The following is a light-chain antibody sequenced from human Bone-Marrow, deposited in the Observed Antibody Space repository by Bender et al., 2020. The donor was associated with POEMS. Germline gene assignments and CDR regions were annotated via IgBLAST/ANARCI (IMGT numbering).Light chain of an antibody. V-gene: IGLV3-1*01. J-gene: IGLJ1*01. CDR3: QAWDNYTYV. Sequence: SYELTQPPSVSVSPGQTAGITCSGDKLENKYVCWYHQKPGQSPVLVIYQDDMRPSGIPERFSGSTSGSRATLTITGTQAMDEAMYYCQAWDNYTYVFGTGTKVTVL. CDR1: KLENKY. CDR2: QDD.